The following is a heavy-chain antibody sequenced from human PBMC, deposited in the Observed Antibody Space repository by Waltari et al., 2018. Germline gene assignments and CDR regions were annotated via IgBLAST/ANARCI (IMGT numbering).Heavy chain of an antibody. D-gene: IGHD3-3*01. CDR3: ARTPWSGYYFDY. Sequence: QLQLQESGPGLVKPSETLSLTCTVSGGSISSSSYYWGWIRQPPGKGLEWIGSIYYSGSTYYNPSLKSRVTISVDTSKNQFSLKLSSVTAADTAVYYCARTPWSGYYFDYWGQGTLVTVSS. CDR1: GGSISSSSYY. J-gene: IGHJ4*02. V-gene: IGHV4-39*07. CDR2: IYYSGST.